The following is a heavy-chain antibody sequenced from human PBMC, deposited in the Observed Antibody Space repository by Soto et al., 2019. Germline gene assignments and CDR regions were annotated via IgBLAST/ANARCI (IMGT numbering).Heavy chain of an antibody. CDR3: ARDQSRYYYDSSGYYPRPYYYYGMDV. CDR1: GGSISSYY. J-gene: IGHJ6*02. D-gene: IGHD3-22*01. CDR2: IYTSGST. V-gene: IGHV4-4*07. Sequence: SETLSLTCTVSGGSISSYYWSWIRQPAGKGLEWIGRIYTSGSTNYNPSLKSRVTMSVDTSKNQFSLKLSSVTAADTAVYYCARDQSRYYYDSSGYYPRPYYYYGMDVWGQGTTVTSP.